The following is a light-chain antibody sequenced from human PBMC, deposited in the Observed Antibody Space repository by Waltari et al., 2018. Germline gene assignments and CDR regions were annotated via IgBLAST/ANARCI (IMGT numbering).Light chain of an antibody. J-gene: IGKJ1*01. Sequence: EIVMTQSPATLSVSPGELATLSCRASESVGYNLAWYQQKPGQAPRLLIYDSFNRATGVPARFSGGGSGTEFTLTISSLQSEEFALYYCHQYNNWPPGGTFGRGTKVEVK. V-gene: IGKV3-15*01. CDR2: DSF. CDR1: ESVGYN. CDR3: HQYNNWPPGGT.